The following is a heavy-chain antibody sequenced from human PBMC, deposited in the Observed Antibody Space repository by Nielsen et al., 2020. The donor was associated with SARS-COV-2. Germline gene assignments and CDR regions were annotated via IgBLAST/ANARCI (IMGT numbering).Heavy chain of an antibody. Sequence: SLKISCAASGFTFDDYAMHWVRQAPGKGLEWVSGISWNSGSIGYADSVKGRFTISRDNAKNTLYLQMNSLRAEDTAVYYCAKDLPRYYDILTGYPSNWGQGTLVTVSS. CDR2: ISWNSGSI. J-gene: IGHJ4*02. D-gene: IGHD3-9*01. CDR3: AKDLPRYYDILTGYPSN. CDR1: GFTFDDYA. V-gene: IGHV3-9*01.